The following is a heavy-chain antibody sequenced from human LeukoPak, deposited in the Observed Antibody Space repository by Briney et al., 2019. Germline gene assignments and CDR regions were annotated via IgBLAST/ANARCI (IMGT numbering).Heavy chain of an antibody. D-gene: IGHD3-22*01. CDR3: ARGGGYYDSSGYYYVAFDI. J-gene: IGHJ3*02. CDR1: GYTFTSYG. CDR2: ISAYNGNT. V-gene: IGHV1-18*01. Sequence: ASVKVSCKASGYTFTSYGISWVRQAPGQGREWMGWISAYNGNTNYAQKLQGRVTMTTDTSTSTAYMELRSLRSDDTVVYYCARGGGYYDSSGYYYVAFDIWGQGTMVTVSS.